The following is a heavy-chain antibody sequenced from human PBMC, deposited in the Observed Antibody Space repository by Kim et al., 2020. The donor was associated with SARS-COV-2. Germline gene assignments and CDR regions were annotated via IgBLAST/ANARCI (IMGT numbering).Heavy chain of an antibody. CDR3: ARGHVDV. CDR2: ISGATNAI. J-gene: IGHJ6*02. V-gene: IGHV3-48*02. Sequence: GGSLRPSCAASGFNCRNYDMSWVRQAPGKGLDWISYISGATNAIYYADSVKGRFTISRDTATNSLYLQMNNLRDEDTAVYYCARGHVDVWGQGTTVTVSS. CDR1: GFNCRNYD.